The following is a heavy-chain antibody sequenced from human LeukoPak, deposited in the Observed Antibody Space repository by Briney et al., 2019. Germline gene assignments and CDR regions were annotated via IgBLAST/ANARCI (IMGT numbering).Heavy chain of an antibody. CDR2: INHSGST. Sequence: SETLSLTCAVYGGSFSAYYWTWIRQPPGQGLEWIGEINHSGSTNFNPSLKSRVTISVDTSKNQFSLNLTSVTAADTAVYYCAGGYYYYASGTYDYWGQGTLVTVSS. CDR3: AGGYYYYASGTYDY. J-gene: IGHJ4*02. CDR1: GGSFSAYY. D-gene: IGHD3-10*01. V-gene: IGHV4-34*01.